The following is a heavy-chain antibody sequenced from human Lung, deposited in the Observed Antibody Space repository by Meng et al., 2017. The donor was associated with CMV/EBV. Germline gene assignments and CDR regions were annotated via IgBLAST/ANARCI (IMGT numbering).Heavy chain of an antibody. Sequence: GESLKISCAASGFTFSNYAMNWVRQAPGKGLEWVSVVYSASGNTYYADSVKGRFTVSRDNSKNTLDLQLNSLRTEDTAVYYCAKIHSSSWFFDSWGQGNLVTVSS. V-gene: IGHV3-23*03. J-gene: IGHJ4*02. CDR1: GFTFSNYA. CDR3: AKIHSSSWFFDS. D-gene: IGHD6-13*01. CDR2: VYSASGNT.